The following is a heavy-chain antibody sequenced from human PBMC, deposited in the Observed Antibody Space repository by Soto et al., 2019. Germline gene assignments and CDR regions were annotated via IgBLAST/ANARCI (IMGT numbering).Heavy chain of an antibody. J-gene: IGHJ6*04. V-gene: IGHV3-33*01. CDR1: GFTFSTYG. CDR3: AGQEYSSSSDFWGPPDV. Sequence: QVQLVESGGGVVQPGRSLRLSCAASGFTFSTYGMHWVRQAPGKGLEWVAVIWYDGSNKQYADSVKGRFTISRDNSKNTLYLQVNSLRAEDRAVYYCAGQEYSSSSDFWGPPDVWGKGTTVTVSS. CDR2: IWYDGSNK. D-gene: IGHD6-6*01.